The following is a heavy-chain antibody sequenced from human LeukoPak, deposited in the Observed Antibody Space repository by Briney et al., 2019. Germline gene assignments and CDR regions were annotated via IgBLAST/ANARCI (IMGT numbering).Heavy chain of an antibody. CDR3: ARGGRAPLRYFDWPFDY. J-gene: IGHJ4*02. D-gene: IGHD3-9*01. Sequence: SVKVSCKASGGTFSSYAISWVRQAPGQGLEWMGGIIPIFGTANYAQKFQGRVTITTDESTSTAYMELSSLRSEDTAVYCCARGGRAPLRYFDWPFDYWGQGTLVTVSS. CDR1: GGTFSSYA. V-gene: IGHV1-69*05. CDR2: IIPIFGTA.